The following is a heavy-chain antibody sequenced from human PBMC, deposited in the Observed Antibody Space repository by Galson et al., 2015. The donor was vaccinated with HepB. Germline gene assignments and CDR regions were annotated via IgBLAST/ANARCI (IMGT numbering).Heavy chain of an antibody. CDR3: ARAGYKANGGYPHY. CDR1: GFTFGSYA. J-gene: IGHJ4*02. CDR2: ISYDGSNK. D-gene: IGHD3-22*01. V-gene: IGHV3-30-3*01. Sequence: SLRLSCAASGFTFGSYAMHWVRQAPGKGLEWVAVISYDGSNKNYADSVNGRYTISRDNSKNTLYLQVNSLQADDTAVYYCARAGYKANGGYPHYWGQGTLVTVSS.